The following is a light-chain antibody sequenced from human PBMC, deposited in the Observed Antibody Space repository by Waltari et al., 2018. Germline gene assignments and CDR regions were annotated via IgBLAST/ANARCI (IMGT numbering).Light chain of an antibody. V-gene: IGLV1-40*01. CDR3: QSYDSSLSVGV. CDR1: SSNLAAAYA. J-gene: IGLJ3*02. CDR2: NDN. Sequence: QSVLTQPPSGPGAPGQRVTISCARSSSNLAAAYATHRYQQFPGAAPKPLIYNDNNRPSGVHDRFSGSKAGTSASLAITGLQPEDEADYYCQSYDSSLSVGVFGGGTKLTVL.